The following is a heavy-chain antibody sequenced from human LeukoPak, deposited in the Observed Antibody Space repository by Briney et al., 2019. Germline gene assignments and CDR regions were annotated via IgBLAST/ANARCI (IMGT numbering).Heavy chain of an antibody. Sequence: RGESLKISCKASGYSFTHYWIGWVRQMPGKGLEWMGIIYPGDSDTKYSPSFQGQVTISADKSISTAYLQWSSLKASDTAMYYCARRITIFGDGNWFEFWGQGTVVTVSS. D-gene: IGHD3-3*01. J-gene: IGHJ5*01. CDR1: GYSFTHYW. CDR2: IYPGDSDT. V-gene: IGHV5-51*01. CDR3: ARRITIFGDGNWFEF.